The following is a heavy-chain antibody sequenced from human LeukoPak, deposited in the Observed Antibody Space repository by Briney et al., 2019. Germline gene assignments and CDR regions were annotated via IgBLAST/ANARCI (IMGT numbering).Heavy chain of an antibody. Sequence: SETLSLTCAVSGYSISSGYYWGWIRQPPGKGLEWIGSIYHSGSTYYNPSLKSRVTISVDTSKNQFSLKLSSVTAADTAVYYCARDRVGAAAGTFDYWGQGTLVTVSS. CDR3: ARDRVGAAAGTFDY. CDR2: IYHSGST. D-gene: IGHD6-13*01. V-gene: IGHV4-38-2*02. CDR1: GYSISSGYY. J-gene: IGHJ4*02.